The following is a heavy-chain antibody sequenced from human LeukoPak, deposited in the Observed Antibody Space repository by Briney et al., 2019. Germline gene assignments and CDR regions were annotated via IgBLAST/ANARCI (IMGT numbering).Heavy chain of an antibody. CDR1: GGSISSGSYY. CDR2: IYTSGST. Sequence: SQTLSLTCTVSGGSISSGSYYWSWIRQPAGKGLEWIGRIYTSGSTIYNPSLKSRVTISVDTSKNQFSLKLSSVTAADTAVYYCAGLHYYGSGSYFPWGQGTLVTVSS. J-gene: IGHJ5*02. V-gene: IGHV4-61*02. CDR3: AGLHYYGSGSYFP. D-gene: IGHD3-10*01.